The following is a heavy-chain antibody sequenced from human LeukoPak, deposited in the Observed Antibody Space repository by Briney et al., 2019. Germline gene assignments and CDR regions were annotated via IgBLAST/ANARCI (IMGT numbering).Heavy chain of an antibody. V-gene: IGHV3-74*01. Sequence: GGSLRLSCAASGNYWMHWVRQVPGKGLVWVSHINSDGSWTSYADSVKGRFAISKDNAKNTVYLQMNSLRAEDTAVYYCVSFYETYWGRGTLVTVSS. D-gene: IGHD2/OR15-2a*01. CDR3: VSFYETY. J-gene: IGHJ4*02. CDR2: INSDGSWT. CDR1: GNYW.